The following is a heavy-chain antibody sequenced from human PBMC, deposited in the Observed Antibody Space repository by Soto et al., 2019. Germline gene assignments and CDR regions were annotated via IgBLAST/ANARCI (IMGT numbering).Heavy chain of an antibody. CDR2: ISGSGGST. J-gene: IGHJ5*02. CDR3: AKALSLRLGWFDP. CDR1: GFTFSSYA. V-gene: IGHV3-23*01. D-gene: IGHD3-3*01. Sequence: EVQLLESGGGLVQPGGSLRLSCAASGFTFSSYAMSWVRQAPGKGLEWVSAISGSGGSTYYADSVKGRFTISRDNSKNTLYLQMNGLRAEDTAVYYWAKALSLRLGWFDPWGQGTLVTGSS.